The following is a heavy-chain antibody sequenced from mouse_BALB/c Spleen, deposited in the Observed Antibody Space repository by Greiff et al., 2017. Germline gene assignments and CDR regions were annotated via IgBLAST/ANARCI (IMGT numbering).Heavy chain of an antibody. V-gene: IGHV1-4*02. J-gene: IGHJ4*01. Sequence: QVQLQQSAAELARPGASVKMSCKASGYTFTSYTMHWVKQRPGQGLEWIGYINPSSGYTEYNQKFKDKTTLTADKSSSTAYMQLSSLTSEDSAVYYCAREKYGNVYAMDYWGQGTSVTVSS. CDR2: INPSSGYT. CDR1: GYTFTSYT. CDR3: AREKYGNVYAMDY. D-gene: IGHD2-10*02.